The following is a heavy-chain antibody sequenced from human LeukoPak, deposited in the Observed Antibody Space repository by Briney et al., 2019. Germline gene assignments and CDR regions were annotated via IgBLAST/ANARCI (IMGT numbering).Heavy chain of an antibody. CDR2: ISSSSSYI. CDR1: GFTFSSYS. V-gene: IGHV3-21*01. D-gene: IGHD5-24*01. J-gene: IGHJ4*02. CDR3: ASGINVEPVN. Sequence: PGGYLRRSCAASGFTFSSYSMNWVRQAPGKGLEWVSSISSSSSYIYYADSVKGRFTISRDNAKNSLYLQVNSLRAEDTAVYYCASGINVEPVNWGQGTLVTVSS.